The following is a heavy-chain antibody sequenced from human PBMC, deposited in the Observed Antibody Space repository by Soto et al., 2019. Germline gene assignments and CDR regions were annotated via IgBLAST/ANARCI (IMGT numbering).Heavy chain of an antibody. CDR3: AKRNYGTGGYDY. Sequence: TGGSLRLSCAASGFTFSSYGMYWVRQSLGKGLENIASISGDGQRTFYANSVKDRFTISRDNSRNTLYLQMGSLRAEDMAVYYCAKRNYGTGGYDYWGQGTLVTVSS. CDR2: ISGDGQRT. V-gene: IGHV3-64*01. J-gene: IGHJ4*02. D-gene: IGHD2-8*02. CDR1: GFTFSSYG.